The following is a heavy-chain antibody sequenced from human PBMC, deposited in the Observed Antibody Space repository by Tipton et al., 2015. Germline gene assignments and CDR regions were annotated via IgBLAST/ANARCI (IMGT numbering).Heavy chain of an antibody. J-gene: IGHJ4*02. CDR2: IYYTGPT. Sequence: TLSLTCSVSGGSLNDYYWSWIRQSPGKGLEWIGYIYYTGPTKYNPSLKSRVNISVDRAKNQFSLKVNSVTAADTAVYYCARGHKNGDSPWDYWGQGTLVTVSS. CDR3: ARGHKNGDSPWDY. D-gene: IGHD4-17*01. V-gene: IGHV4-59*12. CDR1: GGSLNDYY.